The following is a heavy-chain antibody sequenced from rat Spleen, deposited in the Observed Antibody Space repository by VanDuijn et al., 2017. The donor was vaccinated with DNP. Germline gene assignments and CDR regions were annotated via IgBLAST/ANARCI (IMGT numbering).Heavy chain of an antibody. J-gene: IGHJ1*01. V-gene: IGHV5S23*01. Sequence: EVQLVESDGGLVQPGRSLKLSCAASGFTFSNYDMAWVRQAPTKGLEWVASISPSGGSTYYRDSVKGRFTVSRDNAKSTLYLQMDSLRSEDTATYYCARRRTNIGTTGTYWYFDFWGPGTMVTVSS. CDR3: ARRRTNIGTTGTYWYFDF. D-gene: IGHD1-5*01. CDR2: ISPSGGST. CDR1: GFTFSNYD.